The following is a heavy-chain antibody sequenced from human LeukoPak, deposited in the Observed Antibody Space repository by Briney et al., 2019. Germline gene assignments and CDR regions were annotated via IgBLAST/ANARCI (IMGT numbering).Heavy chain of an antibody. V-gene: IGHV3-23*01. J-gene: IGHJ4*02. CDR3: AKQRGTAMVGYYFDY. D-gene: IGHD5-18*01. CDR1: GCTFSSYG. Sequence: WGSLTLSCAASGCTFSSYGMSWVRQAPGKGLELVSAISVSGGSTYYADSVKGRFTISRDNSKNTLYLQTNSLRAEDTAVYYCAKQRGTAMVGYYFDYWGQGTLVTVSS. CDR2: ISVSGGST.